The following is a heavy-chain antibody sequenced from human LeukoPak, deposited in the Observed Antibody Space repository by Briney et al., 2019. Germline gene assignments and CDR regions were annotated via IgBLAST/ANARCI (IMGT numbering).Heavy chain of an antibody. CDR3: ARDRALDVDTAMVNWFDP. CDR1: GFIFTDYW. CDR2: IRGDGRAT. V-gene: IGHV3-74*03. J-gene: IGHJ5*02. Sequence: GGSLRLSCAASGFIFTDYWMHWVRQAPGKELVWVARIRGDGRATTYADSVKGRFTISRDNSKNTLYLQMNSLRAEDTAVYYCARDRALDVDTAMVNWFDPWGQGTLVTVSS. D-gene: IGHD5-18*01.